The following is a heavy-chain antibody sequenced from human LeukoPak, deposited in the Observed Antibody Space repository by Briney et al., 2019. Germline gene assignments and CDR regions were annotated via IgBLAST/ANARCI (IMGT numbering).Heavy chain of an antibody. Sequence: ASVKVSCKASGYTFTSYYMHWVRQAPGQGLEWRGIINPSGGSTSYAQKFQGRVTMTRDMSTSTVYMELSRLRSDDTAVYYCARTPPTYYYGSGSLDYWGQGTLVTVSS. V-gene: IGHV1-46*01. J-gene: IGHJ4*02. CDR3: ARTPPTYYYGSGSLDY. CDR2: INPSGGST. D-gene: IGHD3-10*01. CDR1: GYTFTSYY.